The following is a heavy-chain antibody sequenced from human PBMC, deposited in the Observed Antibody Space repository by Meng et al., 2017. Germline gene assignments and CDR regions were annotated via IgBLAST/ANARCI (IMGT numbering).Heavy chain of an antibody. D-gene: IGHD2-15*01. J-gene: IGHJ4*02. V-gene: IGHV4-34*01. CDR3: ACPAKLGYCSGGSCYSFEN. CDR2: INHSGST. Sequence: QVQLQQWGAGLLKPSETPSLTCAVYGGSFSGYYWSWIRQPPGKGLEWIGEINHSGSTNYNPSLKSRVTISVDTSKNQFSLKLRSVTAADTAVYYCACPAKLGYCSGGSCYSFENWGQGTLVTVSS. CDR1: GGSFSGYY.